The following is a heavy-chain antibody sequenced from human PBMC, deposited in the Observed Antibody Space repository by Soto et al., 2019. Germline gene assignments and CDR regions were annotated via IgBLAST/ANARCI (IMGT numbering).Heavy chain of an antibody. Sequence: ASVKVSCKASGYTFTSYGISWVRQAPGQGHEWMGWISAYNGNTNYAQKLQGRVTMTTDTSTSTAYMELRSLRSDDTAVYYCARGYYYDSSGSLPFFEYWGQGTLVTVSS. D-gene: IGHD3-22*01. CDR1: GYTFTSYG. J-gene: IGHJ4*02. CDR3: ARGYYYDSSGSLPFFEY. CDR2: ISAYNGNT. V-gene: IGHV1-18*01.